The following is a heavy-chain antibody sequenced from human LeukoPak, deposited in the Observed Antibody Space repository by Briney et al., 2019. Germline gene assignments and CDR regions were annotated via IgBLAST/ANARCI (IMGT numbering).Heavy chain of an antibody. CDR2: INHSGST. D-gene: IGHD3-10*01. CDR1: GGSISSGGYY. V-gene: IGHV4-30-2*01. Sequence: SQTLSLTCTVSGGSISSGGYYWSWIRQPPGKGLEWIGEINHSGSTNYNPSLKSRVTISVDTSKNQFSLKLSSVTAADTAVYYCARGSRTHYGSGSYLRTWGQGTLVTVSS. J-gene: IGHJ5*02. CDR3: ARGSRTHYGSGSYLRT.